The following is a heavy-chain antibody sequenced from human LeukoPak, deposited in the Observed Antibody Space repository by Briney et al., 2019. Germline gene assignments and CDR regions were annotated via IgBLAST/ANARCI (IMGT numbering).Heavy chain of an antibody. CDR3: ARGQYLSSSWYGVYYYYYMDV. Sequence: ASVKVSCKASGYTFTGYYMHWVRQAPGQGLEWMGWMNPNSGNTGYAQKFQGRVTITRNTSISTAYMELSSLRSEDTAVYYCARGQYLSSSWYGVYYYYYMDVWGKGTTVTVSS. D-gene: IGHD6-13*01. V-gene: IGHV1-8*03. J-gene: IGHJ6*03. CDR1: GYTFTGYY. CDR2: MNPNSGNT.